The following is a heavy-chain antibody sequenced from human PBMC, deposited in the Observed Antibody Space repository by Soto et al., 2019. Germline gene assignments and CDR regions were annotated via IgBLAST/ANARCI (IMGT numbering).Heavy chain of an antibody. D-gene: IGHD5-18*01. CDR2: ISGSGGST. V-gene: IGHV3-23*01. CDR3: AKYSYGYHMYYYYGMDV. J-gene: IGHJ6*02. CDR1: GFTFSSYA. Sequence: GGSLRLSCAASGFTFSSYAMSWVRQAPGKGLEWVSAISGSGGSTYYADSVKGRFTISRDNSKNTLYLQMNSLRAEDTAVYYCAKYSYGYHMYYYYGMDVWGQGTTVTVSS.